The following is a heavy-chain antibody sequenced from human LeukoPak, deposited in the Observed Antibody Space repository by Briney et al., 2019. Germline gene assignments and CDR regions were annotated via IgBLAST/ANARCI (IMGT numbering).Heavy chain of an antibody. CDR1: GFTFSSYE. V-gene: IGHV3-48*03. CDR3: AREVQRITMVRGVIFRWFDP. J-gene: IGHJ5*02. CDR2: ISSSGSTI. D-gene: IGHD3-10*01. Sequence: PGGSLRLSCAASGFTFSSYEMNWVRQAPGKGLEWVSYISSSGSTIYYADSVKGRFTISRDNAKNSLYLQMNSLRAEDTAVCYCAREVQRITMVRGVIFRWFDPWGQGTLVTVSS.